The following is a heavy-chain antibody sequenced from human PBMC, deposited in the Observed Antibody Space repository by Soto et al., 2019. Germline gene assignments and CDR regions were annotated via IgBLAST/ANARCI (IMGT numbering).Heavy chain of an antibody. Sequence: AGGSLRLSCAASGFNFGDHYMNWIRQAPGKGLEWVSYISGSSRYTNFADSVKGRFTISRDNAKNSLYLQMNSLRAEDTAVYYCARHTSGWHYYDYWGQGTPVTVSS. J-gene: IGHJ4*02. CDR3: ARHTSGWHYYDY. D-gene: IGHD6-19*01. V-gene: IGHV3-11*06. CDR2: ISGSSRYT. CDR1: GFNFGDHY.